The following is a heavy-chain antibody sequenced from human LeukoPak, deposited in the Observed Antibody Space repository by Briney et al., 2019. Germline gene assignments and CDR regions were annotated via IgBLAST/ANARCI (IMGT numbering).Heavy chain of an antibody. D-gene: IGHD6-13*01. V-gene: IGHV3-23*01. CDR1: GFTLGSYV. CDR2: ISGSGDST. Sequence: PGGSLRLSCAASGFTLGSYVMSWVRQAPGKGLEWVSGISGSGDSTYYADSVKGRFTISRDNPKNTLYLQMNSPRAEDTATYYSAQGFGSSSWLDYWGQGTLVTVSS. CDR3: AQGFGSSSWLDY. J-gene: IGHJ4*02.